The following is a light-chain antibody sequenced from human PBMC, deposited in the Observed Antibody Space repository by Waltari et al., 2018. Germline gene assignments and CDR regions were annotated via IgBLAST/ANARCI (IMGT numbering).Light chain of an antibody. J-gene: IGLJ2*01. CDR3: QAWDSSTAE. V-gene: IGLV3-1*01. Sequence: SYELTQAPSVSVSPGQTASITCSGDKLGDKYACWYQRKPGQSPVLVIYQDSKRPSGIPGRFSGSNSGNTATLTISGTQAMDEADYFCQAWDSSTAEFGGGTKLTVL. CDR2: QDS. CDR1: KLGDKY.